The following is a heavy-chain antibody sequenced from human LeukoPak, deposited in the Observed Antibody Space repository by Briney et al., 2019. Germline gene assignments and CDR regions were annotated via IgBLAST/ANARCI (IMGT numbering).Heavy chain of an antibody. Sequence: SETLSLTCAVYGGSFSGYYWSWIRQPPGKGLEWIGDINHGGSTNYNPSLKSRVTISVDTSKNQFSLKLSSVTAADTAVYYCARQVVRGYDFWSGYSGNDAFDIWGQGTMVTVSS. CDR3: ARQVVRGYDFWSGYSGNDAFDI. V-gene: IGHV4-34*01. CDR1: GGSFSGYY. J-gene: IGHJ3*02. D-gene: IGHD3-3*01. CDR2: INHGGST.